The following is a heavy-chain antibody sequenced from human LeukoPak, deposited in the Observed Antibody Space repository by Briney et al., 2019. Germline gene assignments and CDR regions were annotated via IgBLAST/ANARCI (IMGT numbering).Heavy chain of an antibody. CDR1: GFTFSSYS. V-gene: IGHV3-48*01. D-gene: IGHD1-26*01. Sequence: GGSLRLSCAASGFTFSSYSMNWVRQAPGKGLEWISYISSSSGTMLYSDSVEGRFTISRDNARNSLFLPMSSLRAEDTAVYFCARGGNYYNEAFDIWGRGTMVTVSS. J-gene: IGHJ3*02. CDR2: ISSSSGTM. CDR3: ARGGNYYNEAFDI.